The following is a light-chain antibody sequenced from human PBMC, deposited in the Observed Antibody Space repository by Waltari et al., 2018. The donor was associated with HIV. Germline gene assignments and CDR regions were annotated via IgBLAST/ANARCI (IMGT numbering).Light chain of an antibody. Sequence: EIVLAQSPGPLSLSPGEGATLSCRASQSVSSSYLAWYQQKPGQAPSLLIYGASSRATGIPDRFSGSGSGTDFTLTITRLEPEDFAVYYCQQYGSSPLTFGGGTKVEIK. V-gene: IGKV3-20*01. CDR3: QQYGSSPLT. J-gene: IGKJ4*01. CDR1: QSVSSSY. CDR2: GAS.